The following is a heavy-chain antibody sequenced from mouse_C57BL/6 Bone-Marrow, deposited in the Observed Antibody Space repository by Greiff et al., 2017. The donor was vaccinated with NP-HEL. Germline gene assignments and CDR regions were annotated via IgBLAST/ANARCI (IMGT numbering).Heavy chain of an antibody. D-gene: IGHD3-2*02. J-gene: IGHJ3*01. CDR2: ISNGGGST. Sequence: VQLKESGGGLVQPGGSLKLSCAASGFTFSDYYMYWVRQTPEKRLEWVAYISNGGGSTYYPDTVKGRFTISRDNAKNTLYLQMSRLKSEDTAMYYCARPSNAHSSGYVAYWGQGTLVTVSA. CDR3: ARPSNAHSSGYVAY. CDR1: GFTFSDYY. V-gene: IGHV5-12*01.